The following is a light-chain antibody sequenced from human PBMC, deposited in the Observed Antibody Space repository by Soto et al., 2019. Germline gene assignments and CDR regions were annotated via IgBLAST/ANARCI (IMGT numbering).Light chain of an antibody. V-gene: IGKV3-20*01. CDR2: GAS. CDR3: QQYGRSPTT. CDR1: QSVSSSY. Sequence: EVVLTQSPGTLSLSPGERATLSYRASQSVSSSYLAWYQQKPGQAPRLLIYGASSRATGIPARFSGSGSGTDFTLTISRLEPEDFAVYYCQQYGRSPTTFGQGTKVDIK. J-gene: IGKJ1*01.